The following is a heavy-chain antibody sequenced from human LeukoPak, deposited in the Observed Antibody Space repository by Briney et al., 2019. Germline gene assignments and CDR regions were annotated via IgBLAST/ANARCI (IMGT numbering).Heavy chain of an antibody. CDR1: GGTLSSYA. Sequence: SVKVSCKASGGTLSSYAISWLRQAPGQGLEWMGRIIPIFGTANYAQKFQGRVTITTDESTSTAYMELSSLRSEDTAVYYCARGHFDWLFPDYWGQGTLVTVSS. V-gene: IGHV1-69*05. D-gene: IGHD3-9*01. CDR3: ARGHFDWLFPDY. J-gene: IGHJ4*02. CDR2: IIPIFGTA.